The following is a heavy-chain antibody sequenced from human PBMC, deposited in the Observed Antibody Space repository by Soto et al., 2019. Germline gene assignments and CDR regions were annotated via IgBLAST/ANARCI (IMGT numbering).Heavy chain of an antibody. J-gene: IGHJ4*02. D-gene: IGHD4-4*01. CDR1: GFTVSSNY. Sequence: EVQLVESGGGLIQPGGSLRLSCAASGFTVSSNYMSWVRQAPGKGLEWVSVIGGGGSSTYYADSVQGRFTISRDNSKNTLYLQMNSLRAEDTAIYYCAKNFMTPEVACWGQGTLVTVSS. V-gene: IGHV3-53*01. CDR2: IGGGGSST. CDR3: AKNFMTPEVAC.